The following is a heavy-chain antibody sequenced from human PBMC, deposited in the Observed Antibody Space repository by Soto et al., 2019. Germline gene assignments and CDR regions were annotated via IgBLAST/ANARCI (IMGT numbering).Heavy chain of an antibody. CDR1: GGSFSGYY. CDR2: INHSGST. CDR3: AREGLLRFLEWLLYPGYYGMDV. Sequence: SETLSLTCAVYGGSFSGYYWSWIRQPPGKGLEWIGEINHSGSTNYNPSLKSRVTISVDTSKNQFSLKLSSVTAADTAVYYCAREGLLRFLEWLLYPGYYGMDVWGQGTTVTVSS. V-gene: IGHV4-34*01. J-gene: IGHJ6*02. D-gene: IGHD3-3*01.